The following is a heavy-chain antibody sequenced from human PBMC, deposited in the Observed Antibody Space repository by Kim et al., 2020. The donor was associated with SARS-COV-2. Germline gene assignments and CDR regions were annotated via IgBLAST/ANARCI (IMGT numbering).Heavy chain of an antibody. CDR1: GFTFSSYS. Sequence: GGSLRLSCAASGFTFSSYSMNWVRQAPGKGLEWVSSISSSSSYIYYADSVKGRFTISRDNAKNSLYLQMNSLRAEDTAVYYCAQIGGVVGPLGMDVWGQGTTVTVSS. J-gene: IGHJ6*02. CDR2: ISSSSSYI. CDR3: AQIGGVVGPLGMDV. D-gene: IGHD3-16*01. V-gene: IGHV3-21*01.